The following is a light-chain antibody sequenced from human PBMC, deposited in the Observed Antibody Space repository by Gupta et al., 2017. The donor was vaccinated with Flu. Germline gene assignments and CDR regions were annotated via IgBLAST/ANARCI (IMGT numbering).Light chain of an antibody. CDR3: ATWDSSLSAEV. J-gene: IGLJ2*01. V-gene: IGLV1-51*01. CDR2: DNN. CDR1: SSNIGNNY. Sequence: QSVLTQPPSVSPAPGQKVTISCSGSSSNIGNNYVSWYQQFPGTAPKLLIYDNNMRPSGIPDRFSGSKSDTSATLGITGLQTGDEAAYYCATWDSSLSAEVFGGGTKLTVL.